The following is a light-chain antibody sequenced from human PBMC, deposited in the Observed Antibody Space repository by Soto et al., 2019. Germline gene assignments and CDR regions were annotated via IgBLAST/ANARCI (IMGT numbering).Light chain of an antibody. CDR2: GAS. V-gene: IGKV3-15*01. CDR1: QSVSSN. CDR3: QQYHKWPPIT. J-gene: IGKJ5*01. Sequence: EIVMTQSPATLSVSPGERATLSCRASQSVSSNLAWYQQKPGQPPRLLIYGASTRATGIPARFSGGGSGTEFTLTISSLQSEDSAVYYCQQYHKWPPITFGQGTRLEIK.